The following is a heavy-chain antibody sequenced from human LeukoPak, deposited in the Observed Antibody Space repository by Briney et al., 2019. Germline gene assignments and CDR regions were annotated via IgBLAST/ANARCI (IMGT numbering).Heavy chain of an antibody. D-gene: IGHD3-22*01. CDR1: GFSLTTNGMC. V-gene: IGHV2-70*11. Sequence: SGPALVKPTQTLTLTCTFSGFSLTTNGMCVTWIRQPPGKALEWLARIDWDNDKYYSTSLKTRLTISKDTSKNQVVLKMTNVDVVDTATYYCARIRKPHYYDGSGYIDYWGQGTLVTVSS. J-gene: IGHJ4*02. CDR3: ARIRKPHYYDGSGYIDY. CDR2: IDWDNDK.